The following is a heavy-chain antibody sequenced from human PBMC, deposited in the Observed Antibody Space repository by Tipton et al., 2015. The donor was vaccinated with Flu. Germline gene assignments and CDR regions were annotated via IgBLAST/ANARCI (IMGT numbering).Heavy chain of an antibody. D-gene: IGHD3-22*01. Sequence: LRLSCTVSGGSINRAGFYWSWIRQPAGKGLEWIGRAYISGSTNYNPSLKNRVAISVDTSRNQFSLNLSSVTAADTAVYFCARGVFYYDSSGYYYFDHWGQGTLVSVSS. J-gene: IGHJ4*02. CDR1: GGSINRAGFY. CDR3: ARGVFYYDSSGYYYFDH. V-gene: IGHV4-61*02. CDR2: AYISGST.